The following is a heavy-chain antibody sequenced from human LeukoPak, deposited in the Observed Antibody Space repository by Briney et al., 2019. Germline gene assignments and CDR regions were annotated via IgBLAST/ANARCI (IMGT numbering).Heavy chain of an antibody. CDR3: ARTNWNYFDY. J-gene: IGHJ4*02. V-gene: IGHV3-53*01. Sequence: PGGSLRLSCAASGFTVSSNYMSLVRQAPGKGLEWVSVIYSGGSTYYADSMKGRFTISRDNSKNTLYLQMNSLRADDTAVYYCARTNWNYFDYWGQGTLVTVSS. D-gene: IGHD1-1*01. CDR2: IYSGGST. CDR1: GFTVSSNY.